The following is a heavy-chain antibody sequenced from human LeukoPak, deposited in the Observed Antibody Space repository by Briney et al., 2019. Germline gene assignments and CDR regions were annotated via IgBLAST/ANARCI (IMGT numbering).Heavy chain of an antibody. V-gene: IGHV3-53*01. CDR2: IYSGSST. J-gene: IGHJ4*02. Sequence: GGSLRLSCAASGFTFRNSAMHWVGQALGKGLEWVSVIYSGSSTSYADSVKGLFTISTDDSKNTLYRQMNSPSAEDTAVYYCARDLHYWGQGTLVTVSS. CDR3: ARDLHY. CDR1: GFTFRNSA.